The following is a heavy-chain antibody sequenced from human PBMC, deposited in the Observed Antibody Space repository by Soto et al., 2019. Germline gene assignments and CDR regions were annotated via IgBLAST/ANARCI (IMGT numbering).Heavy chain of an antibody. CDR3: AKDPPSEYSSSWYGGY. Sequence: GSLRLSCAASVFTFSSYAMSWVRQAPGKGLEWVSAISGSGCSTYYADSVKGRFTISRDNSKNTLYLQMNSLRAEDTAVYYCAKDPPSEYSSSWYGGYWGQGTLVTVSS. CDR1: VFTFSSYA. J-gene: IGHJ4*02. D-gene: IGHD6-13*01. CDR2: ISGSGCST. V-gene: IGHV3-23*01.